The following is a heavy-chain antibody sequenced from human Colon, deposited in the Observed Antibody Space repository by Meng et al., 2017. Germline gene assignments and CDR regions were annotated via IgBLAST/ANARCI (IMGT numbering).Heavy chain of an antibody. CDR3: TTWYGEY. D-gene: IGHD3-10*01. J-gene: IGHJ4*02. CDR1: WASVSSNRAL. Sequence: HVQLQKLSPGLVKPSQTLSLTCSIYWASVSSNRALWHWVRQSPSGGLEWLGQTYYRSEWQNHYGVSVKSRITINADTSRNHFSLHLNSVTPEDTAVYYCTTWYGEYWGQGTLVTVSS. CDR2: TYYRSEWQN. V-gene: IGHV6-1*01.